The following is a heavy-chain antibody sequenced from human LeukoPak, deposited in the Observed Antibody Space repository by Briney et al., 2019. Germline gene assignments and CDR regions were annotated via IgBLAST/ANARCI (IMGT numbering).Heavy chain of an antibody. D-gene: IGHD1-26*01. J-gene: IGHJ6*03. Sequence: GGSLRLSCAASRTTFIHYCMSWVRQAPGKELEWVANINQDGSEKYYADSVKGRFIISRDNAENSVYLHMNSLRADDTAVYYCARDVRNRVGLNYYHQYMDVWGKGTTVTVSS. CDR1: RTTFIHYC. CDR2: INQDGSEK. V-gene: IGHV3-7*01. CDR3: ARDVRNRVGLNYYHQYMDV.